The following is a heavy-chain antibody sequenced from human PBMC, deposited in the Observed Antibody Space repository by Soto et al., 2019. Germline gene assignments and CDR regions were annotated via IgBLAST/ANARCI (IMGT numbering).Heavy chain of an antibody. CDR3: ARDGGIAAAGEDYYYGMDV. Sequence: QVQLVESGGGVVQPGRSLRLSCAASGFTFSSYGMHWVRQAPGKGLEWVAVIWYDGSNKYYADSVKGRFTISRDNSKNTLYLQMNSLRAEDTAVYYCARDGGIAAAGEDYYYGMDVWGRGTTVTVSS. CDR1: GFTFSSYG. V-gene: IGHV3-33*01. J-gene: IGHJ6*02. D-gene: IGHD6-13*01. CDR2: IWYDGSNK.